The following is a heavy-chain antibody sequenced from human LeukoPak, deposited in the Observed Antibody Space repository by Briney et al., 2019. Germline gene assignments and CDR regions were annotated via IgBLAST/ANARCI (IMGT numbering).Heavy chain of an antibody. Sequence: GGSLRLSCVASGFTFSDYYMDWVRQAPGKGLEWVARSRGKAKTYTTEYAASVKGRFTISRGESKNSLYLQMHSLIIEDTAVYYCARGASGNYNYHYGMDVWGQGTTVTVSS. CDR3: ARGASGNYNYHYGMDV. CDR1: GFTFSDYY. J-gene: IGHJ6*02. CDR2: SRGKAKTYTT. D-gene: IGHD3-10*01. V-gene: IGHV3-72*01.